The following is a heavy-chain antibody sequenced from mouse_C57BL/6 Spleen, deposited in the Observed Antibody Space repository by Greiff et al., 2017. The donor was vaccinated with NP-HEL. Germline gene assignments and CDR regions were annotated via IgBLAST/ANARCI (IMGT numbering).Heavy chain of an antibody. Sequence: QVHVKQSGAELVKPGASVKLSCKASGYTFTSYWMHWVKQRPGRGLEWIGRIDPNSGGTKYNEKFKSKATLTVAKPSSTAYMQLSSLTSEDSAVYYCARSLTTVVAPFDYWGQGTTLTVSS. CDR3: ARSLTTVVAPFDY. CDR1: GYTFTSYW. V-gene: IGHV1-72*01. CDR2: IDPNSGGT. J-gene: IGHJ2*01. D-gene: IGHD1-1*01.